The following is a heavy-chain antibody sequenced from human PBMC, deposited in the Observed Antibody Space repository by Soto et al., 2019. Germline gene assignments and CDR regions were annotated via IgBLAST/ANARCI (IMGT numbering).Heavy chain of an antibody. CDR2: IKQDGSER. CDR1: GFSFGTYW. Sequence: GGSLRVSCAVSGFSFGTYWMSWVRQAPGKGLEWLASIKQDGSERYYLDSVKGRFTISRDNAKDSLSLQMNSLRGEDTAFCYCARDVGPITIFGEALSGYFDFWGQGTLVTVSS. J-gene: IGHJ4*02. V-gene: IGHV3-7*03. CDR3: ARDVGPITIFGEALSGYFDF. D-gene: IGHD3-3*01.